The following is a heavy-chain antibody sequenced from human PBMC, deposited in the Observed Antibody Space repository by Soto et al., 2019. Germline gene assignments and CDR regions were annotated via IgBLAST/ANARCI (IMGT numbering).Heavy chain of an antibody. Sequence: PGGSLRLSCAASGFTFSTYGMHWVRQAPGKGLEWVAVLSTDGRDKYSADSVKGRFTISRDNSKNSLYLQMDSLRVEDTAVYYCAKDSGRGSADYYFDYWGQGTLVTVYS. CDR2: LSTDGRDK. CDR1: GFTFSTYG. D-gene: IGHD3-10*01. J-gene: IGHJ4*02. CDR3: AKDSGRGSADYYFDY. V-gene: IGHV3-30*18.